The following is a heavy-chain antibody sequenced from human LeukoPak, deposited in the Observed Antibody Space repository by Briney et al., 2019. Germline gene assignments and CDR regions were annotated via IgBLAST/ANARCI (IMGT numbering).Heavy chain of an antibody. CDR2: IIPMFGTP. D-gene: IGHD3-22*01. Sequence: SVKVSCKASGGTSTTYAINWVRQAPGQGLEWMGGIIPMFGTPHHAQKFQGRVTIIADESMGTAYMDLSSLRSNDTAVYFCARAPLGPGFYYESTGYYYFDCWGQGSLVTVSS. V-gene: IGHV1-69*13. J-gene: IGHJ4*02. CDR3: ARAPLGPGFYYESTGYYYFDC. CDR1: GGTSTTYA.